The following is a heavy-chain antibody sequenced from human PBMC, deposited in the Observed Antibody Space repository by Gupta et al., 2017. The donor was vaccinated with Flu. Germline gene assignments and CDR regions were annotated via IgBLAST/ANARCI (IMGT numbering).Heavy chain of an antibody. J-gene: IGHJ4*02. Sequence: EVQLVEAGGGLVQPGGYLILSCAASGFTFSSSWLQWVRQAPGKGLVWVSRINPDGSSTTYADSVKGRFTISRDNAKNTLYLQMNSLRAEDTAVYYCAKVTTGCWGQGTLVTVSS. CDR1: GFTFSSSW. CDR2: INPDGSST. CDR3: AKVTTGC. V-gene: IGHV3-74*01. D-gene: IGHD4-17*01.